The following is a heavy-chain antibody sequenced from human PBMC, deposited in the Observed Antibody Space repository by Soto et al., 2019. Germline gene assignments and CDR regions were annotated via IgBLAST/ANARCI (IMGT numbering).Heavy chain of an antibody. V-gene: IGHV3-23*01. Sequence: GGSLRLSCAAFGFTFSSYAMSWVRQAPGKGLEWVSAISGSGDTTYYADSVRGRFTISRDNSKNTLYLQMNSLRAEDTAVYYCAKEKIGFFDVWGQGTRVTVSS. D-gene: IGHD3-16*01. CDR1: GFTFSSYA. J-gene: IGHJ6*02. CDR3: AKEKIGFFDV. CDR2: ISGSGDTT.